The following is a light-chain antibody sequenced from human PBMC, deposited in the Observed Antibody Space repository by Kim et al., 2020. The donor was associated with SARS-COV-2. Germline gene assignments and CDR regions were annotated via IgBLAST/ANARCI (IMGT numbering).Light chain of an antibody. CDR1: QSVISSY. J-gene: IGKJ1*01. Sequence: PAHAAARACRARQSVISSYLAWYHQKPSQAPSRLIYGASRRATSIPDRFSASGSGTEVTLTITRLEPEDFAVYYCQQYGSSPRRFGQGTKLGIK. V-gene: IGKV3-20*01. CDR2: GAS. CDR3: QQYGSSPRR.